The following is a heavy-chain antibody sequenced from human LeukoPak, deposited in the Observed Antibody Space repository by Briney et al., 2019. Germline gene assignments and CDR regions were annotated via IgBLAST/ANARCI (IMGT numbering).Heavy chain of an antibody. CDR2: ISYDGSNK. CDR1: GFTFSSYG. CDR3: AKTAYCSGGSCYPRFYYYYYMDV. D-gene: IGHD2-15*01. J-gene: IGHJ6*03. Sequence: GGSLRLSCAASGFTFSSYGMHWVRRAPGKGLEWVAVISYDGSNKYYADSVKGRFTISRDNSKNTLYLQMNSLRAEDTAVYYCAKTAYCSGGSCYPRFYYYYYMDVWGKGTTVTVSS. V-gene: IGHV3-30*18.